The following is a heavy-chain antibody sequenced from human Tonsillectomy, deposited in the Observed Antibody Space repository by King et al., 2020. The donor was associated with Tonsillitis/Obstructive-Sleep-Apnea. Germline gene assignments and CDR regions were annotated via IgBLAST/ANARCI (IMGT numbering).Heavy chain of an antibody. CDR3: AGLIAVAGTGYAFDI. CDR1: GFTFSSYS. D-gene: IGHD6-19*01. V-gene: IGHV3-21*01. Sequence: VQLVESGGGLVKPGGSLRLSCAASGFTFSSYSMNWVRQAPGKGVEWVSSISSSSSYIYYADSVKGRFTISRDNAKNSLYLQMNSLRAEDTAVYYCAGLIAVAGTGYAFDIWGQGTMVTVSS. J-gene: IGHJ3*02. CDR2: ISSSSSYI.